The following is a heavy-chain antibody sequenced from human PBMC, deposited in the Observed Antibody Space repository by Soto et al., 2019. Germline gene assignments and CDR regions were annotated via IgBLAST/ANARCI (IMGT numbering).Heavy chain of an antibody. J-gene: IGHJ5*02. V-gene: IGHV1-3*01. Sequence: ASVNVSCKAAGYAFTIYAMHWVRQAPGQRLEWMGWINAGNGNTKYSQKFQGRVTITRDTSASTAYMELSSLRSEDTAAYYCAREDAYYYGSGSLNWFDPWGQGTLVTVSS. D-gene: IGHD3-10*01. CDR2: INAGNGNT. CDR3: AREDAYYYGSGSLNWFDP. CDR1: GYAFTIYA.